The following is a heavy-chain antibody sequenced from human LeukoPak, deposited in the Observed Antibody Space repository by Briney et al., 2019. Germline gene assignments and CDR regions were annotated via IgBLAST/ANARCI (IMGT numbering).Heavy chain of an antibody. D-gene: IGHD3-10*01. V-gene: IGHV4-39*01. CDR2: IYSNGHI. Sequence: PSETLSLTCSVSSDSITSSSYLWVWVRQPPGKGLEWIGDIYSNGHISYNPSLKSRAAISVDTSKNQFSLNLNSVTAADTALYYYARRHYGSGNIDSWGQGTLVTVSS. J-gene: IGHJ4*02. CDR3: ARRHYGSGNIDS. CDR1: SDSITSSSYL.